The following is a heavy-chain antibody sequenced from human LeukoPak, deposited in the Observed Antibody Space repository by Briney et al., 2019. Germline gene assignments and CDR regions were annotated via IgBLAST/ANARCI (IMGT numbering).Heavy chain of an antibody. J-gene: IGHJ4*02. CDR1: GFIFSNYV. V-gene: IGHV3-23*01. D-gene: IGHD1-1*01. CDR3: AKAPGTATAARYFEY. CDR2: ISGSGGET. Sequence: GGSLRLSCAASGFIFSNYVVSWVRQAPGKGLEWVSVISGSGGETNYAASVKGRFTISRDNSKNTLYLQMNSLRAEDTAVCHCAKAPGTATAARYFEYWGQGTLVTVSS.